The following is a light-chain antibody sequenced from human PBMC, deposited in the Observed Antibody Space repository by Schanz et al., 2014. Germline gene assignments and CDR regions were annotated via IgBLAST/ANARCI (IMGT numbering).Light chain of an antibody. CDR2: GAS. CDR3: QQYGNSPKT. J-gene: IGKJ2*01. V-gene: IGKV3-20*01. Sequence: EIVLTQSPGTLSVSPGERTTLSCRASQSVSSDYLTWYQQKPGQAPRLLIYGASRRATGIPDRFSGSGSGTHFTLTITRLEPEDFAVYYCQQYGNSPKTFGQGTKLEIK. CDR1: QSVSSDY.